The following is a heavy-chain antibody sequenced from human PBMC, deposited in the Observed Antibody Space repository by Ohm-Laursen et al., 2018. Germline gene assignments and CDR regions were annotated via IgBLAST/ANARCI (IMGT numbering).Heavy chain of an antibody. CDR1: GFTFSGYW. CDR2: SRDKANSYTT. J-gene: IGHJ3*01. Sequence: SLRLSCAASGFTFSGYWMSWVRQAPGKGLELVARSRDKANSYTTAYVASVKGRFSISRDDSENSLYLQMNSLKTEDTAVYYCARTRNFQPYDVWGQETMVIVSS. V-gene: IGHV3-72*01. D-gene: IGHD2/OR15-2a*01. CDR3: ARTRNFQPYDV.